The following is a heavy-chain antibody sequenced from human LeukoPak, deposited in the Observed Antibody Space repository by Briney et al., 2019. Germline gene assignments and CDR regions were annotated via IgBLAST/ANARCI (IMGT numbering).Heavy chain of an antibody. CDR1: GFTFSTYA. Sequence: PGGSLRLSCAASGFTFSTYAMSWVRQALGRGLEWVSAVSDSGSGTYYADSVKGRFTISRDNSKNTLYLQMTSLRAEDTALYYCAKGKGSSGWYDWGQGTLVTVSS. CDR3: AKGKGSSGWYD. V-gene: IGHV3-23*01. CDR2: VSDSGSGT. D-gene: IGHD6-19*01. J-gene: IGHJ4*02.